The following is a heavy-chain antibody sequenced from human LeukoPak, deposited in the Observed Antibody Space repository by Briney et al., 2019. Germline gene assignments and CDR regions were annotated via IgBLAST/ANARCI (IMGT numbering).Heavy chain of an antibody. CDR1: GYTFTGYY. V-gene: IGHV1-2*02. D-gene: IGHD6-13*01. Sequence: ASVKVSRKASGYTFTGYYMHWVRQVPGQGLEWMGWINPNSGGTNYAQTCQGRVTMTRDTSISTAYMELSRLRSDDTAVYYCARRPKAAAGTRAATVNYYYYDMDVWGKGTTVTVSS. CDR3: ARRPKAAAGTRAATVNYYYYDMDV. J-gene: IGHJ6*03. CDR2: INPNSGGT.